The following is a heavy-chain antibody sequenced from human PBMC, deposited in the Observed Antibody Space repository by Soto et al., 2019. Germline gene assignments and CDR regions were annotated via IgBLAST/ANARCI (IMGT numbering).Heavy chain of an antibody. Sequence: GGSLRLSCAASGFTFSSYWMSWVRQAPGKGLEWVANIKQDGSEKYYVDSVKGRFTISGDNAKNSQYLQMNSLRAEDTAGYYCARRIAAAGVYMDVWGKGTTVTVSS. V-gene: IGHV3-7*01. CDR2: IKQDGSEK. CDR1: GFTFSSYW. J-gene: IGHJ6*03. D-gene: IGHD6-13*01. CDR3: ARRIAAAGVYMDV.